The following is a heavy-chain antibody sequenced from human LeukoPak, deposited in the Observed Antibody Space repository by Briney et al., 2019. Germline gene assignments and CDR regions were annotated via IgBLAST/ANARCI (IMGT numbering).Heavy chain of an antibody. Sequence: RGSLRPSFAASGFIVSTNYMSWVRQAPGQGLEWVSVIYSGGAIHYAVSVTRGFTISRNNSKNTLYLQMNSLRAEDTAMYYCARGHSSGNPDPFDYWGQGTLVSVSS. V-gene: IGHV3-53*01. D-gene: IGHD6-19*01. CDR1: GFIVSTNY. J-gene: IGHJ4*02. CDR3: ARGHSSGNPDPFDY. CDR2: IYSGGAI.